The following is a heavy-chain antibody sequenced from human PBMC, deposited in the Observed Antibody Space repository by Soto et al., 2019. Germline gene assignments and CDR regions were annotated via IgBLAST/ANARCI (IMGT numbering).Heavy chain of an antibody. D-gene: IGHD3-3*02. V-gene: IGHV1-2*02. Sequence: VASVKVSCKASGYTFTGQYMHWVRQAPGQGLEWMGWINPDSGDTKYAQKFQGRVTMTRDTSISTVYMELSRLKSDDTAVYYCARDRGNMVAIFHRYYGMDVWGQGTTVTVSS. CDR1: GYTFTGQY. CDR2: INPDSGDT. J-gene: IGHJ6*02. CDR3: ARDRGNMVAIFHRYYGMDV.